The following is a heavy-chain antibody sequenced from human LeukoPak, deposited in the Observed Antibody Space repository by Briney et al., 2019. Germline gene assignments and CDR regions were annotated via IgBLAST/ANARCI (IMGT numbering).Heavy chain of an antibody. V-gene: IGHV1-18*01. CDR3: ARGDYDILTVQVVEPVYYFDY. Sequence: ASVKVSCKASGGTFSSYAISWVRQAPGQGLEWMGWISPYTGHTNYAQELQGRVTMTKDTSTSTAYMELSRLRSDDTAVYYCARGDYDILTVQVVEPVYYFDYWGQGTLVTVSS. CDR1: GGTFSSYA. J-gene: IGHJ4*02. CDR2: ISPYTGHT. D-gene: IGHD3-9*01.